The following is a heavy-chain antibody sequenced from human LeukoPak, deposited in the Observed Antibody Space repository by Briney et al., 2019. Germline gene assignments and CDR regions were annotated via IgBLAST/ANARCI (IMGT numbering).Heavy chain of an antibody. CDR2: ISSGSTI. Sequence: GGSLRLSCAASGFTFSSYEMNWVRQAPGKGLEWVSYISSGSTIYDADSVKGRFTISRDNAKNSLYLQMNGLRAEDTAVYYCARESIAVAGAPFDYWGQGTLVTVSS. V-gene: IGHV3-48*03. CDR1: GFTFSSYE. CDR3: ARESIAVAGAPFDY. J-gene: IGHJ4*02. D-gene: IGHD6-19*01.